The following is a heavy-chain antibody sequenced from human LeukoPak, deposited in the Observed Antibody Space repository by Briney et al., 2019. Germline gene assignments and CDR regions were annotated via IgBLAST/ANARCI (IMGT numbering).Heavy chain of an antibody. CDR2: ITSDGSST. D-gene: IGHD1-26*01. J-gene: IGHJ4*02. CDR1: GFTFSSYW. V-gene: IGHV3-74*01. CDR3: SRGVGATDS. Sequence: GGSQRLSCTASGFTFSSYWMHWVRQAPGKGLVWVSRITSDGSSTSHADSVKGRFTISRDNAKNTLYLQMNSLRAEDTAVYYCSRGVGATDSWGQGTLVTVSS.